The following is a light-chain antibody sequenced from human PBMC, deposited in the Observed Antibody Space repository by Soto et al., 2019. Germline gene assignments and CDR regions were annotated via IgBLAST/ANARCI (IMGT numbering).Light chain of an antibody. CDR3: QQYNNWPRT. Sequence: EIVMTQPPAPLSVSPGEKATLSCRASQSVSSNLAWYQQKPGQAPRLLIYGASTRATGIPARFSGSGSGTEFTLTISSLQSEDFAVYYCQQYNNWPRTFGQGTKVDIK. V-gene: IGKV3-15*01. J-gene: IGKJ1*01. CDR2: GAS. CDR1: QSVSSN.